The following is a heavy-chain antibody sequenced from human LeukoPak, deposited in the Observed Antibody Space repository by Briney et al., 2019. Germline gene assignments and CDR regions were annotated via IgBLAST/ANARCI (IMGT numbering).Heavy chain of an antibody. CDR3: ARVELFDYFDY. V-gene: IGHV5-51*01. CDR2: IYPGDSDT. Sequence: GESLKISCKGSGYGFTSYWIGWVRQMPGRGLEWMGIIYPGDSDTRYSPSFQGQVTISADKSNSTAYLQWSSLKASDTAMYYCARVELFDYFDYWGQGTLVTVSS. CDR1: GYGFTSYW. D-gene: IGHD1-26*01. J-gene: IGHJ4*02.